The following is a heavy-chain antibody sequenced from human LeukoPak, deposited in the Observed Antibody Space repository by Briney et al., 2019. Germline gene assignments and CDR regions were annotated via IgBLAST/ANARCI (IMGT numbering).Heavy chain of an antibody. J-gene: IGHJ4*02. CDR2: INSDGTTA. D-gene: IGHD3-10*01. Sequence: AGGCLRLSCEASRFTFSTYWMHWVRQAPGKGLVWVSRINSDGTTADYADSVKGRFTISRDNAKNTLFLQMNSLRAEDTAVYYCVKDMRDVRGSGSSPYFDYWGQGTLVTVSS. CDR3: VKDMRDVRGSGSSPYFDY. CDR1: RFTFSTYW. V-gene: IGHV3-74*01.